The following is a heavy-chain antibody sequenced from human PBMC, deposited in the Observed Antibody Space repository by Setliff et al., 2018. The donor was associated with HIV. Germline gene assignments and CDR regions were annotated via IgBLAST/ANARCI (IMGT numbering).Heavy chain of an antibody. D-gene: IGHD3-22*01. CDR2: ISPFNLKT. Sequence: ASVKVSCKASGYTFTDYYIHWVRRAPGQGLEWMGWISPFNLKTNFAQNFQGRLTMTRDTSRSTVYMELSSLRSEDTAMYYCARCYYDSSGPTDAFDIWGQGTVVTVSS. V-gene: IGHV1-2*02. CDR3: ARCYYDSSGPTDAFDI. J-gene: IGHJ3*02. CDR1: GYTFTDYY.